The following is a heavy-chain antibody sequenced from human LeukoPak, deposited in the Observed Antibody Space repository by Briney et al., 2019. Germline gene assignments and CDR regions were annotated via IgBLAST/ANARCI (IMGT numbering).Heavy chain of an antibody. CDR3: ARYHTALNY. CDR2: LYSGGNT. CDR1: GFSVSSDY. Sequence: PGGSLRLSCVASGFSVSSDYMTWVRQAPGKGLEWVSVLYSGGNTYYADSVKGRFTISRDNSKNTLYLQMNNLRVEDTAVYYCARYHTALNYWGQGTLVTAPS. J-gene: IGHJ4*02. D-gene: IGHD5-18*01. V-gene: IGHV3-53*01.